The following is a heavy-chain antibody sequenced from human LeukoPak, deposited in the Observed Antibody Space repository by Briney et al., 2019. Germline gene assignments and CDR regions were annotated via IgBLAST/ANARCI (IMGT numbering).Heavy chain of an antibody. D-gene: IGHD4-17*01. CDR1: GYTFTSYY. CDR2: INPSGGST. CDR3: ARGGGPDYGDYEDYYYYGMDV. V-gene: IGHV1-46*01. Sequence: ASVKVSCKASGYTFTSYYMHWVRQAPGQGLEWMGIINPSGGSTSYTQKFQGRVTMTRNTSISTAYMELSSLRSEDTAVYYCARGGGPDYGDYEDYYYYGMDVWGQGTTVTVSS. J-gene: IGHJ6*02.